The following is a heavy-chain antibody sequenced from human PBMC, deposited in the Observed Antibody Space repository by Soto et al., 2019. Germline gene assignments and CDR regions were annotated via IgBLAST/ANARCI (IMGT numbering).Heavy chain of an antibody. J-gene: IGHJ4*02. Sequence: SETLSLTCTVSGGSISSYYWSWIRQPPGKGLEWIGYIYYSGSTNYNPSLKSRVTISVDTSKNQFSLKLSSVTAADTAVYYCARHPVDIVATITYFDYWGQGTLVTVSS. V-gene: IGHV4-59*08. CDR2: IYYSGST. D-gene: IGHD5-12*01. CDR1: GGSISSYY. CDR3: ARHPVDIVATITYFDY.